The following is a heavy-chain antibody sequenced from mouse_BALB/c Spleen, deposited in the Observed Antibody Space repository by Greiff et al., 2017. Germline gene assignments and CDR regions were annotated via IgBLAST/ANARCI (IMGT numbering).Heavy chain of an antibody. Sequence: EVQRVESGGGLVKPGGSLKLSCAASGFTFSSYAMSWVRQTPEKRLEWVATISSGGSYTYYPDSVKGRFTISRDNAKNTLYLQMSSLRSEDTAMYYCARGYGNYGEYFDYWGQGTTLTVSS. CDR3: ARGYGNYGEYFDY. D-gene: IGHD2-10*02. CDR2: ISSGGSYT. J-gene: IGHJ2*01. CDR1: GFTFSSYA. V-gene: IGHV5-9-3*01.